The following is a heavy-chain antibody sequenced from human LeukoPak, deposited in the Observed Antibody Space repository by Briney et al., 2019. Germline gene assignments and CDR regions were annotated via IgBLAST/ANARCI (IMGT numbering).Heavy chain of an antibody. V-gene: IGHV4-59*01. CDR1: GGSIRSSH. D-gene: IGHD6-13*01. CDR3: AKAAGYSTIYWFDP. Sequence: PSETLSLTCTVSGGSIRSSHWSWIRQPPGKGLEFIGYIYYSGTCNYNPSLKSRVTMSVDTSNNQFSLKLNSVTAADTAVYYCAKAAGYSTIYWFDPWGQGTLVTVSS. J-gene: IGHJ5*02. CDR2: IYYSGTC.